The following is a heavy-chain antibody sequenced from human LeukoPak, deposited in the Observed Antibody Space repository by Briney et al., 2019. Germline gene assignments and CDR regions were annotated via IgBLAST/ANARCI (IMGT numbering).Heavy chain of an antibody. V-gene: IGHV3-49*03. J-gene: IGHJ4*02. CDR2: IRSKAYGGTT. CDR1: GFTFGDYA. CDR3: TRTMVLTPKSEFDY. D-gene: IGHD4/OR15-4a*01. Sequence: GGSLRLSCTASGFTFGDYAMSWFRQAPGKGLEWVGFIRSKAYGGTTEYAASVKGRFTISRDDSKSIAYLQMNSLKTEDTAVYYCTRTMVLTPKSEFDYWGQGTLVTVSS.